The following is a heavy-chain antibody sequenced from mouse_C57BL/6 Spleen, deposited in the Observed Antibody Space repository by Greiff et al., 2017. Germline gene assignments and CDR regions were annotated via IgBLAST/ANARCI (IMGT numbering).Heavy chain of an antibody. V-gene: IGHV3-6*01. CDR2: ISYDGSN. Sequence: EVKLMESGPGLVKPSQSLSLTCSVTGYSITSGYYWNWIRQFPGNKLEWMGYISYDGSNNYNPSLKNRISITRDTSKNQFFLKLNSVTTEDTATYYCARAHFDYWGQGTTLTVSS. CDR3: ARAHFDY. J-gene: IGHJ2*01. CDR1: GYSITSGYY.